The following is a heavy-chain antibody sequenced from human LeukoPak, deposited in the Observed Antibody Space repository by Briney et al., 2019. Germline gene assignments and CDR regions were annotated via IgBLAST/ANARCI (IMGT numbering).Heavy chain of an antibody. D-gene: IGHD5-12*01. Sequence: GGSLRLSCAASGFTFSSYGMHWVRQAPGKGLEWVAVISYDGSNQYYADSVKGRFTISRDNSKNTLYLQMNSLRTEDTAVYYCASGRLRKDYWGQGTLVTVSS. V-gene: IGHV3-30*03. CDR1: GFTFSSYG. CDR3: ASGRLRKDY. CDR2: ISYDGSNQ. J-gene: IGHJ4*02.